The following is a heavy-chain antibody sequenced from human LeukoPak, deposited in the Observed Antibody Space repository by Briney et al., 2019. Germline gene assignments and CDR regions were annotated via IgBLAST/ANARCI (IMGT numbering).Heavy chain of an antibody. D-gene: IGHD3-22*01. CDR3: ARGLGGSSGSNPYYYYGMDV. J-gene: IGHJ6*02. Sequence: ASVKVSCKASGYTFTGYYMHWVRQAPGQGLEWMGWINPNSGGTNYAQKFQGRVTMTRDTSISTAYMELSSLRSEDTAVYYCARGLGGSSGSNPYYYYGMDVWGQGTTVTVSS. CDR1: GYTFTGYY. V-gene: IGHV1-2*02. CDR2: INPNSGGT.